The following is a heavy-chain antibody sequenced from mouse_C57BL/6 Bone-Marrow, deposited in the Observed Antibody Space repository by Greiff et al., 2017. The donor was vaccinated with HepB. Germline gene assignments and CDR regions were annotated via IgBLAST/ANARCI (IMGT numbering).Heavy chain of an antibody. CDR2: IYPGDGDT. CDR3: ARTIYYDDDY. V-gene: IGHV1-82*01. D-gene: IGHD2-4*01. Sequence: QVQLQQSGPELVKPGASVKISCKASGYAFSSSWMNWVKQRPGKGLEWIGRIYPGDGDTNYNGKFKGKATLTADKSSSTAYMQLSSLTSEDSAVYFCARTIYYDDDYWGQGTTLTVSS. CDR1: GYAFSSSW. J-gene: IGHJ2*01.